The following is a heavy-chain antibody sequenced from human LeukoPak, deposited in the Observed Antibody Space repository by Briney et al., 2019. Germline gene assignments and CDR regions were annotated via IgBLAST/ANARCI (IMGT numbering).Heavy chain of an antibody. J-gene: IGHJ2*01. CDR2: INSDGSST. D-gene: IGHD6-19*01. CDR1: GFTFSSYW. V-gene: IGHV3-74*01. CDR3: ARVGSSGWPGSFTWHFDL. Sequence: GGSLRLSCAASGFTFSSYWMHWVRQVPGKGLVWVSRINSDGSSTYYADSVKGRFTISRDNGKNTLYLQMSSLRGEDTAVYYCARVGSSGWPGSFTWHFDLWGRGTLVTVSS.